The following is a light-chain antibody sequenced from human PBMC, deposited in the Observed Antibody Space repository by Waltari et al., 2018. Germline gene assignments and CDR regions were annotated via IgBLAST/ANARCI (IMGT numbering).Light chain of an antibody. V-gene: IGLV2-23*02. Sequence: QSALTQPASVSGSPGQSITISCIGTSNDVGRYDLVSWYQHHPGKAPNVLIYEVVKRPSGVASRFSAAKSGNTASLTIAGLQADDEADYHCCSYAGTTTYVFGGGTKVTVL. CDR2: EVV. CDR3: CSYAGTTTYV. J-gene: IGLJ1*01. CDR1: SNDVGRYDL.